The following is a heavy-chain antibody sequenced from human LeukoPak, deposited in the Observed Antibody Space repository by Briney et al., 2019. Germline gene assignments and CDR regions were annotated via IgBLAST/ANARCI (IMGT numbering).Heavy chain of an antibody. CDR2: MSWNSGNI. D-gene: IGHD3-16*01. V-gene: IGHV3-9*01. Sequence: GGSLRLSCAASGFIFDDHAMHWVRQVPGKGLEWVSGMSWNSGNIGYADSVKGRFTISRDNAKNSLYLQMTSLRPEDTALYYCAKDLRDGYTAPIFDQWGQGTLVTVSS. CDR3: AKDLRDGYTAPIFDQ. J-gene: IGHJ4*02. CDR1: GFIFDDHA.